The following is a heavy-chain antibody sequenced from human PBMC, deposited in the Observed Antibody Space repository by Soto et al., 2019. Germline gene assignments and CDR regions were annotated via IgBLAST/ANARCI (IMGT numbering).Heavy chain of an antibody. Sequence: SETLSLTCAVYGGSFSGYYCSWSCKPPGKGQEWIGGIYYSGNTNYNSSLGSRVVISVDKSKNQFSLKLSSVTAADTAVYYCASGAFWSGYYDRGSPLHWFDPWGQGTLVTVSS. CDR3: ASGAFWSGYYDRGSPLHWFDP. CDR2: IYYSGNT. V-gene: IGHV4-34*01. D-gene: IGHD3-3*01. CDR1: GGSFSGYY. J-gene: IGHJ5*02.